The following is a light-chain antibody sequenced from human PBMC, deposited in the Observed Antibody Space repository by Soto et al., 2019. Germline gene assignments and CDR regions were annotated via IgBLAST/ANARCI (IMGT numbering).Light chain of an antibody. V-gene: IGKV1-39*01. CDR3: QQSYSTPVA. J-gene: IGKJ1*01. Sequence: DIPMTQSPSSLSASVGDRVTITCRASQSISSYLNWYQHKPGKAPKVLIYAASSLQSGVPSRFSGSGSGTEFTLTISSLQPEDFATYYCQQSYSTPVAFGQGTKVEIK. CDR1: QSISSY. CDR2: AAS.